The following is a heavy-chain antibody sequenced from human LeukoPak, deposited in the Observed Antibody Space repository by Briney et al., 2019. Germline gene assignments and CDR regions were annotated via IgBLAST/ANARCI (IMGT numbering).Heavy chain of an antibody. V-gene: IGHV3-30*02. Sequence: GGSLRLSCAASGFTFSSYGMHWVRQAPGKGLEWVAFIRYDGSNKYYADSVKGRFTISRDNSKNTLYLQMNSLRAEDTAVYYCAKDGTRGYSYSTMYYYYMDVWGKGTTVTISS. D-gene: IGHD5-18*01. CDR3: AKDGTRGYSYSTMYYYYMDV. J-gene: IGHJ6*03. CDR1: GFTFSSYG. CDR2: IRYDGSNK.